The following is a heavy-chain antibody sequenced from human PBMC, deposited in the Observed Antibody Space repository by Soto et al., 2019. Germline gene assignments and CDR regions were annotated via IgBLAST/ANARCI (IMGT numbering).Heavy chain of an antibody. CDR1: GFTFDDYA. Sequence: EVQLVESGGGLVQPGRSLRLSCAASGFTFDDYAMHWVRQAPGKGLEWVSGISWNSGSIGYVDSVKGRFTISRDNAKNSLYLQMNSLRAEDTALYYCAKDIGYCSGGSCYDAFDIWGQGTMVTVSS. D-gene: IGHD2-15*01. J-gene: IGHJ3*02. V-gene: IGHV3-9*01. CDR3: AKDIGYCSGGSCYDAFDI. CDR2: ISWNSGSI.